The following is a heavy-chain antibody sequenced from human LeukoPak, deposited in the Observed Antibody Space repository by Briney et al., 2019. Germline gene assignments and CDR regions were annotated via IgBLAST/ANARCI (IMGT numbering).Heavy chain of an antibody. CDR1: GFTFSSYA. CDR3: AKDQLLWFGELLSGGDY. J-gene: IGHJ4*02. V-gene: IGHV3-23*01. Sequence: PGGSLRLSCAASGFTFSSYAMSWVRQAPGKGLEWVSAISGSGGSTYYADSVKGRFTISRDNSKNTLYLQMNSLRAEDTAVYHCAKDQLLWFGELLSGGDYWGQGTLVTVSS. D-gene: IGHD3-10*01. CDR2: ISGSGGST.